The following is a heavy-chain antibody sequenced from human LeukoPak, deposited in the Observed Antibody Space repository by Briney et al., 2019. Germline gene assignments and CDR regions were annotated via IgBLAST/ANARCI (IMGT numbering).Heavy chain of an antibody. CDR1: GFTFSSYS. CDR3: ARGGDYPTGWFDP. J-gene: IGHJ5*02. V-gene: IGHV4-30-2*01. Sequence: LRLSCAASGFTFSSYSMNWVRQAPGKGLEWIGYIYHSGSTYYNPSLKSRVTISVDRSKNQFSLKLSSVTAADTAVYYCARGGDYPTGWFDPWGQGTLVTVSS. D-gene: IGHD4-17*01. CDR2: IYHSGST.